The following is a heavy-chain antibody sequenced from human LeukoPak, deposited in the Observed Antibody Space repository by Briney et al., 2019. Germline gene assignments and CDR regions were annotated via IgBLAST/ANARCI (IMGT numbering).Heavy chain of an antibody. CDR3: AKYYYDSSGKLPPDY. D-gene: IGHD3-22*01. V-gene: IGHV3-23*01. CDR1: GFTFSSYA. Sequence: PGGSLRLSCAASGFTFSSYAMSWVRRAPGKGLEWVSAISGSGGSTYYADSVKGRFTISRDNSKNTLYLQMNSLRAEDTAVYYCAKYYYDSSGKLPPDYWGQGTLVTVSS. CDR2: ISGSGGST. J-gene: IGHJ4*02.